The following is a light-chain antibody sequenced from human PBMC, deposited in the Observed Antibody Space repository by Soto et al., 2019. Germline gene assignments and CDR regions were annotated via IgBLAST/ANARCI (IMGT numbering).Light chain of an antibody. CDR2: DAS. Sequence: DIQMPQSPSTLSACVGDRVTITCLASQSISYRLAWYQRKPGRAPKLLIIDASSLESGVPSRFSGSGSGTEFTLTISSLQPDDFATYYCQHYSTVLAFGRGTKVEI. J-gene: IGKJ4*02. CDR1: QSISYR. CDR3: QHYSTVLA. V-gene: IGKV1-5*01.